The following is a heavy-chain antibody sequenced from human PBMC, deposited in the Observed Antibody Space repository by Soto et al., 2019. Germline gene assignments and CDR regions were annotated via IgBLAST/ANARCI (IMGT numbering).Heavy chain of an antibody. V-gene: IGHV1-2*02. Sequence: QVQLVQSGAEVKKPGASVKVSCKASGYTFIDYYMHWVRQAPGQGLEWMGWINPNSGTTNYARTFQGRVTMTRDTSIGTAYMELSSLGSDDTAVFYCTRGPRGSGIYGEDYWGQGTLVTVSS. J-gene: IGHJ4*02. CDR1: GYTFIDYY. D-gene: IGHD3-10*01. CDR3: TRGPRGSGIYGEDY. CDR2: INPNSGTT.